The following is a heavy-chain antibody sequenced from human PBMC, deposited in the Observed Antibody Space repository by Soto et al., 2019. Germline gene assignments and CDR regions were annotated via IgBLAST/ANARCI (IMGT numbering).Heavy chain of an antibody. CDR2: FDPEDGET. D-gene: IGHD1-1*01. CDR1: GHTLTELS. J-gene: IGHJ4*02. CDR3: AAGGTRWLHSPFDY. Sequence: QVQLLQSGAEVKKPGASVKVSCKVSGHTLTELSMHWVRQAPGRGLEWMGGFDPEDGETIFAQKFQDRVTMTEDTSTDSTYMELTSLRSEDTAVYYCAAGGTRWLHSPFDYWGQGTLVTISS. V-gene: IGHV1-24*01.